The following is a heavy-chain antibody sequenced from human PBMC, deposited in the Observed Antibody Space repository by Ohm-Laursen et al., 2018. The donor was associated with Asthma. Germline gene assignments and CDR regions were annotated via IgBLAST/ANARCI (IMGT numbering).Heavy chain of an antibody. CDR3: TTDDVWFGDYN. D-gene: IGHD3-10*01. CDR1: GFTFSNAW. Sequence: SLRLSCTASGFTFSNAWMSWVRQAPGKGLEWVGRIKSKTDGGATDYAAPVKGRFTISRDDSKNTLYLQMNSLKTEDTAVYYCTTDDVWFGDYNWGQGTLVTVSS. V-gene: IGHV3-15*01. CDR2: IKSKTDGGAT. J-gene: IGHJ4*02.